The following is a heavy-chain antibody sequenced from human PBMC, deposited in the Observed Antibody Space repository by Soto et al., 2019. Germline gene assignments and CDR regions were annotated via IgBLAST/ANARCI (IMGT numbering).Heavy chain of an antibody. CDR1: GYTFTNYD. CDR3: ARMATSGTLNWFDP. J-gene: IGHJ5*02. CDR2: MNPNSANN. Sequence: QAQLVQSGAEVKEPGASVKVSCKASGYTFTNYDISWVRQATGQGLEWMGWMNPNSANNGYAQKFQGRVTMTRDTSINTAYMELSSLRSEDTAIYYCARMATSGTLNWFDPWGQGTLVTVSS. V-gene: IGHV1-8*01. D-gene: IGHD1-26*01.